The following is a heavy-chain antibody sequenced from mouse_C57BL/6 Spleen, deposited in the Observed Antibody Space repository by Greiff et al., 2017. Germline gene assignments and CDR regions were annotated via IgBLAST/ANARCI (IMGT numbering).Heavy chain of an antibody. D-gene: IGHD2-1*01. CDR2: INPNYGTT. J-gene: IGHJ4*01. Sequence: VQLKESGPELVKPGASVKISCKASGYSFTDYNMNWVKQSNGKSLEWIGVINPNYGTTSYNQKFKGKATLTVDQSSSTAYMQLDSLTSEDSAVYYCARWGYYGNYYAMDYWGQGTSVTVSS. V-gene: IGHV1-39*01. CDR3: ARWGYYGNYYAMDY. CDR1: GYSFTDYN.